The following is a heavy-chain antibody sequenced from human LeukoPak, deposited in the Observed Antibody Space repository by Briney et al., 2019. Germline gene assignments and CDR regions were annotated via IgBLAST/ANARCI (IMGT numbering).Heavy chain of an antibody. CDR1: GFTFSDYY. D-gene: IGHD6-13*01. CDR3: ASRGDSSTWYRNDY. CDR2: ISSGSSYT. V-gene: IGHV3-11*03. J-gene: IGHJ4*02. Sequence: GGSLRLSCAASGFTFSDYYMSWIRQAPGKGLEWISYISSGSSYTDYADSVKGRFTISRDNAKNSLYVQMNSLRAEDTAVYYCASRGDSSTWYRNDYWGQGTLVTVSS.